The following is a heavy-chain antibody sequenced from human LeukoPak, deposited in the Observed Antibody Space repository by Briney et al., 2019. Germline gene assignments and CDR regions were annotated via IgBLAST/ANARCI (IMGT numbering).Heavy chain of an antibody. CDR1: GGSISSYY. CDR3: AAPGSSDSSGYYFN. V-gene: IGHV4-59*13. Sequence: PSETLSLTCTVSGGSISSYYWSWIRQPPGKGLEWIGYIYYSGSTNYNPSLKSRVTISVDTSKNQFSLKLSSVTAADTAVYYCAAPGSSDSSGYYFNWGQGTLVTVSS. J-gene: IGHJ4*02. CDR2: IYYSGST. D-gene: IGHD3-22*01.